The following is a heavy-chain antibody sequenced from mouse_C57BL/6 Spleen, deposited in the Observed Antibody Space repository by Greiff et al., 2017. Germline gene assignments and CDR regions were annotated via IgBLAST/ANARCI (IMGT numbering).Heavy chain of an antibody. Sequence: QVQLQQPGAELVMPGASVKLSCKASGYTFTSYWMHWVKQRPGQGLEWIGEIDPSDSYTNYNQKFKGKSTLTVDNSSSTAYMPLSSLPSEDSAVYYCARWSNPYAMDYWGQGTSVTVSS. CDR1: GYTFTSYW. J-gene: IGHJ4*01. CDR3: ARWSNPYAMDY. CDR2: IDPSDSYT. D-gene: IGHD2-5*01. V-gene: IGHV1-69*01.